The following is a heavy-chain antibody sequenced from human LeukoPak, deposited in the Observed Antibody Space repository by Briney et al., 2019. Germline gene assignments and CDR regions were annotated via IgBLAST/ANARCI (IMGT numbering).Heavy chain of an antibody. Sequence: PGGSLRLSCAASGFTFSTYSMNWVRQAPGKGLEWVSSISSSSSYIYYADSVKGRFTISRDNAKNSLYLQTNSLRAEDTAVYYCAKAGGLRWLPFDPWGQGTLVTVSS. CDR2: ISSSSSYI. J-gene: IGHJ5*02. V-gene: IGHV3-21*01. D-gene: IGHD4-23*01. CDR3: AKAGGLRWLPFDP. CDR1: GFTFSTYS.